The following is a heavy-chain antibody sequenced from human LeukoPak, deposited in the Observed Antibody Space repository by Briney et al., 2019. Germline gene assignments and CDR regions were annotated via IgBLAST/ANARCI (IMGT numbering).Heavy chain of an antibody. CDR1: GCRFTSYW. V-gene: IGHV3-7*01. CDR2: IGQDGSVK. J-gene: IGHJ4*02. D-gene: IGHD2-15*01. Sequence: GGSLRLSCAASGCRFTSYWMTWVRQAPGKGLEWVGNIGQDGSVKNYADSVKGRFTISRDNAKNSVFLQMNSLRAEDTAFYYCGNQCSGGICPENWGRGTLVTVSS. CDR3: GNQCSGGICPEN.